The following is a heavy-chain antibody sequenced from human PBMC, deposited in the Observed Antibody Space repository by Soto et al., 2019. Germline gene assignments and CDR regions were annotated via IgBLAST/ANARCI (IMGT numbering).Heavy chain of an antibody. V-gene: IGHV4-4*07. CDR2: IYSSGST. CDR3: ARGQRFSDWFDP. CDR1: GGDISTYY. J-gene: IGHJ5*02. Sequence: QVQLQESGPGLVKPSETLSLTCTVSGGDISTYYWTWIRQPAGKGLEWIGRIYSSGSTKYNPSLKSRVTMSLDTSKNQCSLRLSSVPAADTAVYYCARGQRFSDWFDPWGQGTLVTVSS. D-gene: IGHD3-3*01.